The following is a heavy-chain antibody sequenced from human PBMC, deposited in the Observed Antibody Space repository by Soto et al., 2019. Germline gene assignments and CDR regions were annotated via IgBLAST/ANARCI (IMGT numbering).Heavy chain of an antibody. J-gene: IGHJ3*02. CDR3: ARAISRAARPWVSAFDI. Sequence: ASVKVSCKASGYTFTGYYMHWVRQAPGQGLEWMGWINPNSGGTNYAQKFQGWVTMTRDTSISTAYMELSRLRSGDTAVYYCARAISRAARPWVSAFDIWGQGTMVTVSS. D-gene: IGHD6-6*01. CDR2: INPNSGGT. CDR1: GYTFTGYY. V-gene: IGHV1-2*04.